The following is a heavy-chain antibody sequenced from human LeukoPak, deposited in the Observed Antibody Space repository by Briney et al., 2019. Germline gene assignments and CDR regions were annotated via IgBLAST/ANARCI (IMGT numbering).Heavy chain of an antibody. CDR2: IIPIFGTT. Sequence: SVKVSCKASGGTFSSYAISWVRQAPGQGLEWMGVIIPIFGTTNYAQKFQGRVTITTDACASTSYMELSSLRSEDTAVYYCARDGPYSSSSRVVGPRTSGGGGFDYWGQGTLITVSS. CDR1: GGTFSSYA. CDR3: ARDGPYSSSSRVVGPRTSGGGGFDY. V-gene: IGHV1-69*05. D-gene: IGHD6-6*01. J-gene: IGHJ4*02.